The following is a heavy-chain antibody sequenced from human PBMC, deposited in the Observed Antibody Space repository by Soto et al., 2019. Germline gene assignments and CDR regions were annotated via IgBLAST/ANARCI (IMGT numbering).Heavy chain of an antibody. CDR3: ARDKIDGSPDY. D-gene: IGHD5-12*01. CDR2: IYYSGST. J-gene: IGHJ4*02. CDR1: GGSVSSGSYY. Sequence: PSETLSLTCTVSGGSVSSGSYYWSWIRQPPGKGLEWIGYIYYSGSTNYNPSLKSRVTISVDTSKNQFSLKLSSVTAADTAVYYCARDKIDGSPDYWGQGTLVTVSS. V-gene: IGHV4-61*01.